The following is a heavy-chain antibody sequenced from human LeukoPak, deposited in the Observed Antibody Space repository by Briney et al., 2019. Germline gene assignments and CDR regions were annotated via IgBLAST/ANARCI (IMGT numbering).Heavy chain of an antibody. Sequence: ETLSLTCAVYGVSFSGYYWSWIRQPPGKGLEWVSDISGDGGKTYSADSVKGRFTISRDSSKNMLYLQMNSLRADDTAVYYCARAPRGFQWFVEYWGQGTLVTVSS. CDR3: ARAPRGFQWFVEY. V-gene: IGHV3-23*01. D-gene: IGHD3-22*01. CDR2: ISGDGGKT. CDR1: GVSFSGYY. J-gene: IGHJ4*02.